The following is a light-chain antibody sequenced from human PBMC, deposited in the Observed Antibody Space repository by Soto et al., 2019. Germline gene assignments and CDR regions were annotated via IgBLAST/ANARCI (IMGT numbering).Light chain of an antibody. CDR2: TAS. J-gene: IGKJ1*01. CDR1: QGVNNY. Sequence: DIQMTQSPSAMSASVGDTVTITCRASQGVNNYLAWFQQKPGKVPKRLIYTASNLQSGVPSRFSGSGSGTEFTLTISSLRPDDSATYYCQQYNSYPWTFGQGTKVDI. CDR3: QQYNSYPWT. V-gene: IGKV1-17*03.